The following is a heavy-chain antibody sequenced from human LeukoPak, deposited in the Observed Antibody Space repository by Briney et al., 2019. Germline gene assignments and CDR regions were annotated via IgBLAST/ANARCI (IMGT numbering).Heavy chain of an antibody. CDR1: GGSISSGGYS. V-gene: IGHV4-30-2*01. Sequence: SSETLSLTCAVSGGSISSGGYSWSWIRQPPGKGLEWIGYIYHSGSTYYNPSLKSRVTISVDRPKNQFSLKLSSVTAADTAVYYCARGLSLWFGDPKGFDIWGQGTMVTVSS. D-gene: IGHD3-10*01. CDR3: ARGLSLWFGDPKGFDI. CDR2: IYHSGST. J-gene: IGHJ3*02.